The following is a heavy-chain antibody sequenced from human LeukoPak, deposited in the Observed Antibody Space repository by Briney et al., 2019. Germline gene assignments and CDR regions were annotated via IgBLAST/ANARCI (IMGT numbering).Heavy chain of an antibody. CDR3: AKDLDGF. V-gene: IGHV3-21*04. Sequence: GGSLRLSCAASGFTFSSYNMNWVRQAPGKGLEWVSSISSNSTYIYYTDSVRGRFTISRDNSKNTLYLQMTSLRAEDTAVYYCAKDLDGFWGQGTLVTVSS. CDR1: GFTFSSYN. J-gene: IGHJ4*02. D-gene: IGHD6-25*01. CDR2: ISSNSTYI.